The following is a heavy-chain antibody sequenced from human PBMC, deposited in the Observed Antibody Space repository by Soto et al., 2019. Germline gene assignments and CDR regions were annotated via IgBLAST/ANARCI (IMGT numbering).Heavy chain of an antibody. D-gene: IGHD3-10*01. CDR3: ELDSGSDVFDI. CDR2: IVPMVGRT. Sequence: QVQLVQSGAEVKKTGSSVKVSCKASGGSFSSYTISWVRQAPGQGLVWMGRIVPMVGRTIYAQKFQGSVAISADKSTTTAYMDLSNLAYEDTVMYYCELDSGSDVFDIWGHGTVVTVSS. V-gene: IGHV1-69*02. CDR1: GGSFSSYT. J-gene: IGHJ3*02.